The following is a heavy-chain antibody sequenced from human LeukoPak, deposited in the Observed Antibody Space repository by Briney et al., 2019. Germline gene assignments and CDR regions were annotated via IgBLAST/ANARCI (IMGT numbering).Heavy chain of an antibody. V-gene: IGHV1-18*01. CDR2: ISAYSGNT. CDR3: ARGDDPLAKFDY. Sequence: ASVTVSCQASGYTFTSYGISWVRQAPGQGLEWMGWISAYSGNTNYAQKLQGRVTMTTDTSTSTAYMELRSLRSDDTAVYYCARGDDPLAKFDYWGQGTLVTVSS. D-gene: IGHD1-1*01. CDR1: GYTFTSYG. J-gene: IGHJ4*02.